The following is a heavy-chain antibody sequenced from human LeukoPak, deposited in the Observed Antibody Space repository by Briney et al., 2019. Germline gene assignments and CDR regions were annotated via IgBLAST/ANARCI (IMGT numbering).Heavy chain of an antibody. Sequence: GGSLRLSCATSGFTFGNYWMTWVRQAPGKRLEWVANIDDRGSEKNYADSVKGRFTNSRDNARNSMFLQTNSLRVEDTAVYFCARDIPRGARCLDSWGRGTLVTVSS. CDR3: ARDIPRGARCLDS. J-gene: IGHJ5*01. V-gene: IGHV3-7*01. D-gene: IGHD1-26*01. CDR1: GFTFGNYW. CDR2: IDDRGSEK.